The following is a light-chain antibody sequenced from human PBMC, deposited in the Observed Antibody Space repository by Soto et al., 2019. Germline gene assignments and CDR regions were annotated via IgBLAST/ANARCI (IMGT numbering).Light chain of an antibody. CDR2: EVN. J-gene: IGLJ2*01. CDR3: CSYAGGATVV. Sequence: QSVLTQPASVSGSPGQSITISCTGTSSDVGAYNLVSWYQQHPGKAPKLLIYEVNKRPSGASDRFSGSRSGSTASLTISGLHAEDEADYHCCSYAGGATVVFGGGTKVTVL. CDR1: SSDVGAYNL. V-gene: IGLV2-23*02.